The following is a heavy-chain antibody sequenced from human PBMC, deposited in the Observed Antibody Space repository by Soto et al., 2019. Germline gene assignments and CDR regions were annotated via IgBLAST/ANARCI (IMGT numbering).Heavy chain of an antibody. CDR2: IYYSGST. CDR3: ARQRGYSGYDSGRFDY. Sequence: QVQLQESGPGLVKPSQTLSLTCTVSGGPISSGGYYWSWIRQHPGKGLEWIGYIYYSGSTYYNPSLKIRVTIAVDTAKNQFPLKLSSVTAADTAVYYCARQRGYSGYDSGRFDYWGQGTLGTVSS. V-gene: IGHV4-31*03. D-gene: IGHD5-12*01. J-gene: IGHJ4*02. CDR1: GGPISSGGYY.